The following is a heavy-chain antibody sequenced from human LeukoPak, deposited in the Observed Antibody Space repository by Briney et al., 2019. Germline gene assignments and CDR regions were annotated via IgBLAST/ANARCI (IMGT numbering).Heavy chain of an antibody. CDR1: GYTFTSYG. J-gene: IGHJ6*03. CDR2: ISAYNGNT. Sequence: ASVKVSCKASGYTFTSYGISWVRQAPGQGLEWMGWISAYNGNTNYAQKLQGRVTMTTDTSTSTAYMELRSLRSDDTAVYYCARAKGLSYYDFWSGYSNYYYYYMDVWGKGTTVTVSS. CDR3: ARAKGLSYYDFWSGYSNYYYYYMDV. D-gene: IGHD3-3*01. V-gene: IGHV1-18*01.